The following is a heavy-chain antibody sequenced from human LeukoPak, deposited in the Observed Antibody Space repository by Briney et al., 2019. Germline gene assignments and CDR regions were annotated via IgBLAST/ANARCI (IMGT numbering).Heavy chain of an antibody. J-gene: IGHJ5*02. CDR3: ARSGYSSGRVDP. V-gene: IGHV4-39*01. CDR2: INHSGST. CDR1: GGSISTSNYY. Sequence: PSETLSLTCTVSGGSISTSNYYWGWIRQPPGKGLEWIGEINHSGSTNYNPSLKSLVTISVDTSNNQFSLKLSSVTAADTAVYYCARSGYSSGRVDPWGQGTLVTVSS. D-gene: IGHD6-19*01.